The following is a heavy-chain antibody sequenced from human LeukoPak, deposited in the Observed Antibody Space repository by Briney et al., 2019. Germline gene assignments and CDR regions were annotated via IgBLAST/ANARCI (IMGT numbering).Heavy chain of an antibody. CDR2: ISYDGTSK. Sequence: GGSLRLSCAASGFTFSSYALHWVRQAPGKGLEWVAVISYDGTSKYYADSVKGRFTISRGNSKNTLYLQMNSLRPEDTAVYYCASLAGSSGWFLAPNDYWGQGTLVTVSS. CDR1: GFTFSSYA. V-gene: IGHV3-30-3*01. D-gene: IGHD6-19*01. J-gene: IGHJ4*02. CDR3: ASLAGSSGWFLAPNDY.